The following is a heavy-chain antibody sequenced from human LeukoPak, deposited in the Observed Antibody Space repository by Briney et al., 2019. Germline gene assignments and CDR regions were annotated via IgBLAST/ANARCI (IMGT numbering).Heavy chain of an antibody. V-gene: IGHV1-2*06. CDR3: ARVTGVTDSKSALGY. CDR2: INPNSGGT. CDR1: GYTFTCYY. Sequence: ASVKVSCKAAGYTFTCYYIHWVRQAPGQGLEWMGRINPNSGGTNYAQKFQGRVTMTRDTSISTVYMELNSLRSDDTAIYYCARVTGVTDSKSALGYWGQGTLVTVSS. J-gene: IGHJ4*02. D-gene: IGHD4-11*01.